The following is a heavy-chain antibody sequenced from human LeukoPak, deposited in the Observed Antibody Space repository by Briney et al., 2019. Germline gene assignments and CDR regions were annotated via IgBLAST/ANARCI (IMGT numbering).Heavy chain of an antibody. CDR1: GYTFTSYG. D-gene: IGHD3-10*01. V-gene: IGHV1-18*01. CDR2: ISAYNGNT. CDR3: ARVRYYYGSGSLDY. Sequence: ASVKVSCKASGYTFTSYGISWVRQAPGQGLEWMGWISAYNGNTNYAQKLQGRVTMTTDTSTSTAYMGLRSLRSDDTAVYYCARVRYYYGSGSLDYWGQGTLVTVSS. J-gene: IGHJ4*02.